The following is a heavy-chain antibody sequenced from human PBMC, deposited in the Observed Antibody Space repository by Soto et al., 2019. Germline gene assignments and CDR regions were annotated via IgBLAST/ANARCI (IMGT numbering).Heavy chain of an antibody. CDR1: GVSFSGYY. Sequence: SDTLSLTCAVYGVSFSGYYWSWIRQPPGKGLEWIGEINHSGSTNYNPSLKSRVTISVDTSKNQFSLKLSSVTAADTVVYYCARGRYYYGSRKNWFDPWGQGTLVT. CDR2: INHSGST. V-gene: IGHV4-34*01. J-gene: IGHJ5*02. D-gene: IGHD3-10*01. CDR3: ARGRYYYGSRKNWFDP.